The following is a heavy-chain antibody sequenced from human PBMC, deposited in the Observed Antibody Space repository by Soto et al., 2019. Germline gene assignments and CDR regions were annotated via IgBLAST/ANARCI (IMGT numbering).Heavy chain of an antibody. D-gene: IGHD3-22*01. CDR2: ISSSDSI. J-gene: IGHJ4*02. Sequence: GGSLRLSCAASGLTVSDYYMSWIRQAPGKGLEWVSYISSSDSIYYADSVKGRFTISRDNAKNSLYLQMNSLRAEDTAVYYCARDLGYYDSSGYFDYWGQGTLVTVSS. CDR3: ARDLGYYDSSGYFDY. V-gene: IGHV3-11*01. CDR1: GLTVSDYY.